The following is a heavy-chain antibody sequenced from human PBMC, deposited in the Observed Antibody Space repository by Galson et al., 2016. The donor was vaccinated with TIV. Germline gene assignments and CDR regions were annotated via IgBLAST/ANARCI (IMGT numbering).Heavy chain of an antibody. V-gene: IGHV3-23*01. Sequence: SLRLSCAASGFTFRAYSMNWVRQAPGKGLEWVSAISGSGDSTYYADSVKGRFTISRDKSKNTLYLQMNSLRAEDTAVYYCAGGGGWLITSWGQGTLVAVSS. J-gene: IGHJ5*02. CDR3: AGGGGWLITS. CDR1: GFTFRAYS. D-gene: IGHD3-16*01. CDR2: ISGSGDST.